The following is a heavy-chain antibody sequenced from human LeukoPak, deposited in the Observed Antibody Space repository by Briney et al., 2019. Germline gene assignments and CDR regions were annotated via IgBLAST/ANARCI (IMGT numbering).Heavy chain of an antibody. CDR1: GGSISSYY. CDR3: ARGPLRGDDFWSGYYHPFYGMDV. D-gene: IGHD3-3*01. CDR2: IHYSGTT. J-gene: IGHJ6*02. Sequence: SETLSLTCTVSGGSISSYYWSWIRQPPGKGLEWIAYIHYSGTTNYNPSLKSRVTISVDTSKNQFSLKLSSVTAADTAVYYCARGPLRGDDFWSGYYHPFYGMDVWGQGTTVTVSS. V-gene: IGHV4-59*12.